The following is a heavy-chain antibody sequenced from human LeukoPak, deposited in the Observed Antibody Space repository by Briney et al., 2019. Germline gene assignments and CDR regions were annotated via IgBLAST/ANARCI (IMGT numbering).Heavy chain of an antibody. CDR2: ISSNGGST. J-gene: IGHJ4*02. CDR3: ARASSLFYDFGPLTGYFDY. D-gene: IGHD3-3*01. CDR1: GFTFSSYA. V-gene: IGHV3-64*01. Sequence: GGSLRLSCAASGFTFSSYAMHWVRQAPGKGLEYVSAISSNGGSTYYANSVKGRFTISRDNSKNTLYLQMGSLRAEDMAVYYCARASSLFYDFGPLTGYFDYWGQGTLVTVSS.